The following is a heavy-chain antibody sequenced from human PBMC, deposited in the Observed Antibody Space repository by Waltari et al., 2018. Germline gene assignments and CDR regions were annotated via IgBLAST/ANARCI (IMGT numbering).Heavy chain of an antibody. V-gene: IGHV3-30*18. CDR1: GFLLSDFG. CDR3: AKDAFGNTYLDF. D-gene: IGHD2-2*02. Sequence: QENLVESGGGGVQPGRSRMRSCADAGFLLSDFGMHCVRQAPGKGLVWVALIWFDGSDKFYADSVRGRFTISRDNSARTLYLDMDSLRLDDTAMYYCAKDAFGNTYLDFWGQGTLVTVSS. CDR2: IWFDGSDK. J-gene: IGHJ4*02.